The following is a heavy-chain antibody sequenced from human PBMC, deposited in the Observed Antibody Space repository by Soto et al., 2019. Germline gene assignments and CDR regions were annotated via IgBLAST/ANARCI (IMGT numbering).Heavy chain of an antibody. V-gene: IGHV3-30-3*01. Sequence: GGSLRLSCAASGFTFSSYAMHWVRQAPGKGLEWVAVISYDGSNKYYADSVKGRFTISRDNSKNTLYLQMNSLRAEDTAVYYCARQYYDILKGYVIYYYGMDVWGQGTTVTVSS. J-gene: IGHJ6*02. CDR3: ARQYYDILKGYVIYYYGMDV. CDR2: ISYDGSNK. CDR1: GFTFSSYA. D-gene: IGHD3-9*01.